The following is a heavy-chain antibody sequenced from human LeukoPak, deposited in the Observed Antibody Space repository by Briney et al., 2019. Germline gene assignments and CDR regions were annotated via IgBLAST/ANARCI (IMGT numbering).Heavy chain of an antibody. CDR1: RDSSSSNSYY. D-gene: IGHD1-26*01. Sequence: SETLSLTCTVSRDSSSSNSYYWGWIRQPPGKGLEWIGSISYSGNTNYNPALKSRVTLSVDASKNQFSLKVTSVTAAGTAVYYCARRTGSYYCYFDYWGQGTLVTVSS. CDR3: ARRTGSYYCYFDY. V-gene: IGHV4-39*01. CDR2: ISYSGNT. J-gene: IGHJ4*02.